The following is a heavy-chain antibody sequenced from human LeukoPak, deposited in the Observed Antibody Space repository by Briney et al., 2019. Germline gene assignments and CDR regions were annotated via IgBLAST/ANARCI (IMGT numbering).Heavy chain of an antibody. J-gene: IGHJ3*01. CDR3: GRDPNGDYVGAFEF. V-gene: IGHV3-23*01. Sequence: GGSLRLFCAASGFTFSSFAMTWVRQSPGKGLEWVSSIRGGGAATGYADSVRGRFTIFRDNSKNTLYLQMNSLRAEDSAVYFCGRDPNGDYVGAFEFWGQGTLVTVSS. CDR2: IRGGGAAT. D-gene: IGHD4-17*01. CDR1: GFTFSSFA.